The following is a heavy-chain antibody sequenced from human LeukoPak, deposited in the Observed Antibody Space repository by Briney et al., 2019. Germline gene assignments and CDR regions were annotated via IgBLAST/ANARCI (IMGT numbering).Heavy chain of an antibody. CDR1: GGSFSGYY. D-gene: IGHD2-15*01. CDR3: ARHIVVVVAATPLYYFDY. Sequence: PSETLSLTCAVYGGSFSGYYWSWIRQPPGKGLEWIGSIYHSGSTYYNPSLKSRVTISVDTSKNQFPLKLSSVTAADTAVYYCARHIVVVVAATPLYYFDYWGQGTLVTVSS. CDR2: IYHSGST. V-gene: IGHV4-34*01. J-gene: IGHJ4*02.